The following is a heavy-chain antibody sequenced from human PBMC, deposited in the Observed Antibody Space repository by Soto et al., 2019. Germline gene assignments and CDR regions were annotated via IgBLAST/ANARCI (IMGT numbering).Heavy chain of an antibody. CDR1: RVAFSKFI. Sequence: SVKVSCKASRVAFSKFIVTWVRQAPGLGLEWVGGIIPIFGTANYAQKFQGRVTITADESTSTSYMEVNNLRSEDTAVYYCAKVRYSSPMGYYCGMDVWGQGTTVTVSS. D-gene: IGHD6-19*01. CDR3: AKVRYSSPMGYYCGMDV. J-gene: IGHJ6*02. V-gene: IGHV1-69*13. CDR2: IIPIFGTA.